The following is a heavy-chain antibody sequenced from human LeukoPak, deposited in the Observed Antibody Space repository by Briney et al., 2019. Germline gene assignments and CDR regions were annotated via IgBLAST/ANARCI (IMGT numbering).Heavy chain of an antibody. J-gene: IGHJ5*02. V-gene: IGHV4-59*08. CDR1: GASISDYY. D-gene: IGHD6-19*01. CDR2: IYYSGST. Sequence: SETLSLTCTVSGASISDYYWSWIRQPPGKGLEWIGYIYYSGSTNYNPSLKSRVTISVDTSKNQFSLKLSSVTAADTAVYYCARREYSSGWYWFDPWGQGTLVTVSS. CDR3: ARREYSSGWYWFDP.